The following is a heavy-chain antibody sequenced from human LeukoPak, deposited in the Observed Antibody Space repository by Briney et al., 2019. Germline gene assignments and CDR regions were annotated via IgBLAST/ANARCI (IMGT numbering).Heavy chain of an antibody. D-gene: IGHD2-15*01. CDR2: ISGSGGST. Sequence: PGGSLRLSCAASGFTFSSYAMSWVRQAPGKGLEWVSAISGSGGSTYYADSVKGRLTISRDNSKNTLYLQMNSLRAEDTAVYYCAKTGSLVVDAFDIWGQGTMVTVSS. CDR3: AKTGSLVVDAFDI. J-gene: IGHJ3*02. V-gene: IGHV3-23*01. CDR1: GFTFSSYA.